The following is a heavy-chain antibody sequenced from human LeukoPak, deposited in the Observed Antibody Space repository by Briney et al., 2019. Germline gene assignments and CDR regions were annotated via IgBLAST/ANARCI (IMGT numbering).Heavy chain of an antibody. Sequence: PSETLSLTCTVSGGSISSYYWSWIRQPPGKELEWIGYIHYSGSTNYNPSLKSRVTVSVDTSKNRFSLKLNSVTAADTAVYYCARVGSYAFDIWGQGTMVTVSS. J-gene: IGHJ3*02. D-gene: IGHD3-10*01. CDR3: ARVGSYAFDI. CDR2: IHYSGST. CDR1: GGSISSYY. V-gene: IGHV4-59*01.